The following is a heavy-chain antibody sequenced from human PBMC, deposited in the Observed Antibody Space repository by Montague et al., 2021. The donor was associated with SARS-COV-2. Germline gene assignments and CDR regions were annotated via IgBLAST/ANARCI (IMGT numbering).Heavy chain of an antibody. J-gene: IGHJ6*02. CDR1: GGSISSGGYY. V-gene: IGHV4-31*03. CDR3: ARVEFDGGYDSVPLDV. Sequence: TLSLTCTVSGGSISSGGYYWSWIRQHPGKGLEWIGYIYYSGSTYYXXXLKRRVTISVDTSKNQFSLKLSSVTAADTAVYYCARVEFDGGYDSVPLDVWGQGTTVTVSS. D-gene: IGHD5-12*01. CDR2: IYYSGST.